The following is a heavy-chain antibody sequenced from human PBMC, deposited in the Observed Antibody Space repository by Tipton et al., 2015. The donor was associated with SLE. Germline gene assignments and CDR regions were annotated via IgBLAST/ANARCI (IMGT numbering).Heavy chain of an antibody. CDR2: INQDGSEK. CDR1: GFSFSTSW. CDR3: AREAGTSTWSPVDP. V-gene: IGHV3-7*01. Sequence: SLRLSCVVSGFSFSTSWMSWVRQAPGKGLEWVANINQDGSEKYYVDSVKGRFTISRDNAKNSLYLQMNSLRAEDTAVYYCAREAGTSTWSPVDPWGQGTLVTVSS. J-gene: IGHJ5*02. D-gene: IGHD6-13*01.